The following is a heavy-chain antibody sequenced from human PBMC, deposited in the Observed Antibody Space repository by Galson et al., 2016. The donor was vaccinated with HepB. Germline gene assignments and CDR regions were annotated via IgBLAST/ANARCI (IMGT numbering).Heavy chain of an antibody. CDR2: IKEDGSEK. CDR3: GRVFGADYGGIWYSDL. J-gene: IGHJ2*01. D-gene: IGHD4-23*01. Sequence: SLRLSCAVSGFILTNYWMTWVRQAPGKGLEWVAIIKEDGSEKYYVGSVEGRFTISRDNPKNSVYLQMTSLRAEDTALYYWGRVFGADYGGIWYSDLGGRGTLVTGSS. V-gene: IGHV3-7*01. CDR1: GFILTNYW.